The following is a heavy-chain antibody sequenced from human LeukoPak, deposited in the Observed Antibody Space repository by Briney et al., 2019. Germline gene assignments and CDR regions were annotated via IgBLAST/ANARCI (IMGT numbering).Heavy chain of an antibody. V-gene: IGHV3-66*01. D-gene: IGHD3-10*02. CDR1: GFTVSSNY. Sequence: GGSLRLSCAASGFTVSSNYMSWVRQAPGKGLEWVSFIYSGGSTYYADSVKGRFTISRDNSKNTLYLQMNSLRAEDTAVYYCAELSITMIGGVWGKGTTVAISS. J-gene: IGHJ6*04. CDR3: AELSITMIGGV. CDR2: IYSGGST.